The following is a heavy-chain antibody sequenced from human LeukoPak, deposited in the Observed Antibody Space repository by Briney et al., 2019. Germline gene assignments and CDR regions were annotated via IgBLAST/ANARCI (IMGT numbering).Heavy chain of an antibody. CDR3: ARDSGLGLGYCSDESCDTFDS. J-gene: IGHJ4*02. D-gene: IGHD2-15*01. CDR2: ISSSGSTI. Sequence: GGSLRLSCAASGFTFSDYYMSWIRQAPGKGLEWVSYISSSGSTIYYADSVKGRFTISRDNAKNSQYLQMNSLRAEDTAVYYCARDSGLGLGYCSDESCDTFDSWGLGTLVTVSS. V-gene: IGHV3-11*01. CDR1: GFTFSDYY.